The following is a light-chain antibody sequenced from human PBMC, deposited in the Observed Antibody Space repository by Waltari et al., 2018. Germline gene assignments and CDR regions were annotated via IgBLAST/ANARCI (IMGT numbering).Light chain of an antibody. CDR2: NAD. V-gene: IGKV1-39*01. J-gene: IGKJ4*01. Sequence: DIQMSQSPSSLSASVGDRVTITCRASQGISIYLNWYQQKPGRAPKLLIYNADSLASGVPSRFSGSGSGTEFTLTISSLQPEDFAAYYCQQGNSYPLTFGGGTKVDSK. CDR1: QGISIY. CDR3: QQGNSYPLT.